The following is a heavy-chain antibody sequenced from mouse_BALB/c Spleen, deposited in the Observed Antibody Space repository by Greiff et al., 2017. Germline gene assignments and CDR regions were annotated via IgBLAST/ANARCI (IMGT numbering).Heavy chain of an antibody. D-gene: IGHD1-2*01. CDR1: GYSFTGYN. V-gene: IGHV1-39*01. Sequence: VQLKESGPELEKPGASVKISCKASGYSFTGYNMNWVKQSNGKSLEWIGNIDPYYGGTSYNQKFKGKATLTVDKSSSTAYMQLKSLTSEDSAVYYCARGATTATYFDVWGAGTTVTVSS. CDR2: IDPYYGGT. CDR3: ARGATTATYFDV. J-gene: IGHJ1*01.